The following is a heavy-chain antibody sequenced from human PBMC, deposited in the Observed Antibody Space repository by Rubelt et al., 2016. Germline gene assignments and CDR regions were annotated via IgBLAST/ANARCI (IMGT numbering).Heavy chain of an antibody. Sequence: QLQLQESGPGLVKPSETLSLTCTVSGGSISSSSYYWGWIRQPPGKGLEWIGTIYYSGSTYYNASLKSRVTISVDTSKNQFSRKMNAVTAADTAVFYCARKTGSSPFDPWGQGTLVTVSS. CDR3: ARKTGSSPFDP. D-gene: IGHD3-10*01. CDR1: GGSISSSSYY. CDR2: IYYSGST. V-gene: IGHV4-39*01. J-gene: IGHJ5*02.